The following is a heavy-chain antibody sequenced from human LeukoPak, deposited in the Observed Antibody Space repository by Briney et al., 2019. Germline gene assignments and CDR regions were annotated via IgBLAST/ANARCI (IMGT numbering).Heavy chain of an antibody. D-gene: IGHD3-16*02. J-gene: IGHJ4*02. CDR2: ISSSGSNS. CDR1: GFTFSIYG. CDR3: ASGYRSGPICA. V-gene: IGHV3-48*01. Sequence: PGGSLRLSCAASGFTFSIYGISWVRQAPGKGLEWVSYISSSGSNSYHADSVKGRFSTSRDNSKNSLYLQMNSLRAEDTAMYFCASGYRSGPICAWGQGTLVTVSS.